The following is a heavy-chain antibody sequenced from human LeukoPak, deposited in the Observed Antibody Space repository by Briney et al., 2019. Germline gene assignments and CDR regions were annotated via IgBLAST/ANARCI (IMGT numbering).Heavy chain of an antibody. J-gene: IGHJ4*02. CDR1: GFTVSSNY. Sequence: GGSLRLSCAASGFTVSSNYMSWVRQAPGKVLEWVSVIYSGGTTYYADSVKGRFTISRDISKSTLYLQMNSLRAEDTAVYYCARPLKEMATIRTFYFDYWGQGTLVTVSS. CDR3: ARPLKEMATIRTFYFDY. V-gene: IGHV3-53*01. CDR2: IYSGGTT. D-gene: IGHD5-24*01.